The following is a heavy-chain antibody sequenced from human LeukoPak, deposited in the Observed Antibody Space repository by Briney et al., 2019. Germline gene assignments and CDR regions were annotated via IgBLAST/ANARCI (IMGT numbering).Heavy chain of an antibody. V-gene: IGHV3-15*01. D-gene: IGHD3-9*01. CDR3: TTDGLGSLLRYFDWTVSAGDY. Sequence: PGGSLRLSCAASGFTFSNAWMSWVRQAPGKGREWVGRIKSKTDGGTTDYAAPVKGRFTISRDDSKNTLYLQMNSLKTEDTAVYYCTTDGLGSLLRYFDWTVSAGDYWGQGTLVTVSS. J-gene: IGHJ4*02. CDR1: GFTFSNAW. CDR2: IKSKTDGGTT.